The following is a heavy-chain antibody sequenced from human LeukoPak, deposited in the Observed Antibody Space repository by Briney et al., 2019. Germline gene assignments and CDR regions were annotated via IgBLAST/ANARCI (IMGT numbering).Heavy chain of an antibody. Sequence: GGSLRLSCAASGFTFSSYAMSWVRQAPRKGLEWVSAISGSGGSTYYADSVKGRFTISRDNSKNTLYLQMNSLRAEDTAVYYCAKQAVSGYSYGYPYFDYWGQGTLVTVSS. CDR2: ISGSGGST. CDR1: GFTFSSYA. J-gene: IGHJ4*02. V-gene: IGHV3-23*01. CDR3: AKQAVSGYSYGYPYFDY. D-gene: IGHD5-18*01.